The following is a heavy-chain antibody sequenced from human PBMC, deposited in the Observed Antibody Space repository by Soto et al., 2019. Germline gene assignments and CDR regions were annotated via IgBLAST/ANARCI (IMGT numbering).Heavy chain of an antibody. V-gene: IGHV1-18*01. CDR3: ARDPSMVRGVTAVYYYYGMDV. CDR1: GYTFTSYG. J-gene: IGHJ6*02. D-gene: IGHD3-10*01. Sequence: QVQLVQSGAEVKKPGASVKVSCKASGYTFTSYGISWVRQAPGQGLEWMGWISAYNGNTNYAQKLQGRVTMTTDPSTSTAYMELRSLRSDDTAVYYCARDPSMVRGVTAVYYYYGMDVWGQGTTVTVSS. CDR2: ISAYNGNT.